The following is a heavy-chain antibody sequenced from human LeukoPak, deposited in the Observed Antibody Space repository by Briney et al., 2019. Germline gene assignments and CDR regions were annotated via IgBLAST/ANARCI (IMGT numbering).Heavy chain of an antibody. Sequence: GESLKISCKGSGYSFSNYYIDWVRQMPGKGLEWMGVMYPGGSDIRYSPSFQGQVTISADKSISTAYLQWSSLKASDTAMYYCARRSFTANFRWFDPWGQGTLVTVSS. CDR3: ARRSFTANFRWFDP. CDR1: GYSFSNYY. V-gene: IGHV5-51*01. CDR2: MYPGGSDI. J-gene: IGHJ5*02. D-gene: IGHD3-10*01.